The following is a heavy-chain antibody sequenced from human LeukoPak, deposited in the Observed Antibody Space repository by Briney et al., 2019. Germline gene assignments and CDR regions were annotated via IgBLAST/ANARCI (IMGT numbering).Heavy chain of an antibody. CDR2: FDPEDGET. V-gene: IGHV1-24*01. J-gene: IGHJ5*02. D-gene: IGHD3-16*01. CDR3: ARGFAAYDTDDYAFSYH. Sequence: ASVKVSCKVSGYTLTELSMHWVRQAPGKGLEWMGGFDPEDGETIYAQKFQGRVTMTEDTSTDTAYMELNSLRSEDTAVYYCARGFAAYDTDDYAFSYHWGQGSLVTVSS. CDR1: GYTLTELS.